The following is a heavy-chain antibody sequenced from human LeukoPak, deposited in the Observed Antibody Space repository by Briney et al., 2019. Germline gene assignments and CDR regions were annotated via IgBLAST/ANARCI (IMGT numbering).Heavy chain of an antibody. CDR2: ISSSGVST. Sequence: GGSLRLSCAASGFTFSSYGMHWVRQAPGKGLEWVSAISSSGVSTYYADSVKGRFTISRDNSKNTLYLQMNSLRAEDTAVYYCAKSSPPPLKYWGQGILVTVSS. CDR3: AKSSPPPLKY. J-gene: IGHJ4*02. V-gene: IGHV3-23*01. CDR1: GFTFSSYG.